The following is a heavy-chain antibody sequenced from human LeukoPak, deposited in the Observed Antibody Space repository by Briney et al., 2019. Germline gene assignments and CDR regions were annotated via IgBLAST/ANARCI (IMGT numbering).Heavy chain of an antibody. Sequence: GGSLRLSCAASGFTFSSYAMHWIRQAPGKGLEWVSYISSSGSTIYYADSVKGRFTISRDNAKNSLYLQMNSLRAEDTAVYYCARSSMVRGVIPRYWGQGTLVTVSS. CDR1: GFTFSSYA. CDR2: ISSSGSTI. V-gene: IGHV3-48*04. D-gene: IGHD3-10*01. J-gene: IGHJ4*02. CDR3: ARSSMVRGVIPRY.